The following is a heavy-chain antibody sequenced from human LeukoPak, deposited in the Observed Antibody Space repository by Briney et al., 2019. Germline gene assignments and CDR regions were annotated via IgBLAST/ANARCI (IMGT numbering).Heavy chain of an antibody. CDR1: GYTFTSYY. CDR2: INANTGNP. J-gene: IGHJ4*02. Sequence: ASVKVSCKASGYTFTSYYMHWVRQAPGQGLEWMGWINANTGNPTYAQGFTGRFVFSLDTSVSTAYLQISGLKAEDTAVYYCASVYCSITSCFSGLDYWGQGTLVTVSS. V-gene: IGHV7-4-1*02. CDR3: ASVYCSITSCFSGLDY. D-gene: IGHD2-2*01.